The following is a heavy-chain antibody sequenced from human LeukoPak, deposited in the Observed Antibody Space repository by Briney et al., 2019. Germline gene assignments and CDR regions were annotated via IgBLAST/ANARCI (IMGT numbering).Heavy chain of an antibody. CDR2: INWNGGSI. D-gene: IGHD4/OR15-4a*01. J-gene: IGHJ4*02. CDR3: ARGGALGIDY. V-gene: IGHV3-20*04. Sequence: GGSLRLSCAASGFAFDDYGMSWVRQAPGKGLEWVSGINWNGGSIGYADSVKGRFTISRDNAKNSLYLQMNSLRAENTAVYYCARGGALGIDYWGQGTLVTVSS. CDR1: GFAFDDYG.